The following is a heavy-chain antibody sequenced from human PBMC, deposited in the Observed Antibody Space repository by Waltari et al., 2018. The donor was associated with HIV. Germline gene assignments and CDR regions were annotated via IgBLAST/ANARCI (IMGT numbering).Heavy chain of an antibody. Sequence: EVQLVESGGGLVKPGGSLRLSCAASGFTFSSYSMNWVRQAPGNGLEWVSSISSSSSYIYYADSVKGRFTISRDNAKNSLYMQMNSLRAEDTAVYYCASGYSYGDFDYWGQGTLVTVSS. CDR1: GFTFSSYS. D-gene: IGHD5-18*01. V-gene: IGHV3-21*01. CDR2: ISSSSSYI. CDR3: ASGYSYGDFDY. J-gene: IGHJ4*02.